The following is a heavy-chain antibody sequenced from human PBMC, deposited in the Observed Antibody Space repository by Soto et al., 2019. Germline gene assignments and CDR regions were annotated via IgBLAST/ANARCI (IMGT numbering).Heavy chain of an antibody. CDR1: GGSFSGYY. CDR2: INHSGST. CDR3: ARAGVVVPAARDNWFDP. V-gene: IGHV4-34*01. D-gene: IGHD2-2*01. J-gene: IGHJ5*02. Sequence: PSETLSLTCAVYGGSFSGYYGSWIRQPPGKGLEWIGEINHSGSTNYNPSLKSRVTISVDTSKNQFSLKLSSVTAADTAVYYCARAGVVVPAARDNWFDPWGQGTLVTVSS.